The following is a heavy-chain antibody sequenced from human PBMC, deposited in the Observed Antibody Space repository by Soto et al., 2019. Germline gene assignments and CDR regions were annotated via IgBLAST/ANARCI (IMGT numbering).Heavy chain of an antibody. Sequence: QVQLVQSGAEVKKPGASVKVSCKASGYTFTSYAMHWVRQAPGQRLEWMGWINAGNGNTKYSQKFQGRVTITWDTSASTAYMELSSLRSEDTAVYYCARGGYDYIWGSYRYGWFDPWGQGTLVTVSS. V-gene: IGHV1-3*01. D-gene: IGHD3-16*02. CDR3: ARGGYDYIWGSYRYGWFDP. CDR2: INAGNGNT. J-gene: IGHJ5*02. CDR1: GYTFTSYA.